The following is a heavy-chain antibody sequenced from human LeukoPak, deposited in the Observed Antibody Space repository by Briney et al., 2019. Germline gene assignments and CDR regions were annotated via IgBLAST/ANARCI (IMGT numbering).Heavy chain of an antibody. J-gene: IGHJ5*02. V-gene: IGHV4-39*01. D-gene: IGHD4-17*01. CDR2: IYFSGST. CDR1: GGSISSSSYY. CDR3: ARHRGFPTTVNWFDP. Sequence: SETLSLTCTVSGGSISSSSYYWGWIRQPPGKGREWSGSIYFSGSTYYNPSLKSRVSRSVDTSKNQFSLRLSSVTAADTAIYYCARHRGFPTTVNWFDPWGRGTLVTVSS.